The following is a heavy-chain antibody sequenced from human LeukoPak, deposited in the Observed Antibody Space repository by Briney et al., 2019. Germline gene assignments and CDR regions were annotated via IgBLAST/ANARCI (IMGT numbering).Heavy chain of an antibody. CDR1: GYTFTSYY. Sequence: GASVKVSCKASGYTFTSYYITWVRQAPGQGLEWMGWISGYDGHTKYAQKFQDRVTMTIDTSTSTASMELRSLGSDDTAFYYCARGDERNSVYYFEYWGQGTLVTVSS. D-gene: IGHD1-7*01. CDR3: ARGDERNSVYYFEY. V-gene: IGHV1-18*01. CDR2: ISGYDGHT. J-gene: IGHJ4*02.